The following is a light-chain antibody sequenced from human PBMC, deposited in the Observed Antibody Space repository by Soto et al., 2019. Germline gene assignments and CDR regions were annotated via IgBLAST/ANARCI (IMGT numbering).Light chain of an antibody. V-gene: IGKV3-11*01. CDR2: DVS. CDR3: QQRGNWPLT. Sequence: EIVLTQSPATLSLSPGERTTLSCRASQSISSSLAWYQQKHGQAPRLLSYDVSNRATAIPARFSASGSGTDFTLSISSLEPEDFAVYHCQQRGNWPLTFGQLTKLEL. J-gene: IGKJ2*01. CDR1: QSISSS.